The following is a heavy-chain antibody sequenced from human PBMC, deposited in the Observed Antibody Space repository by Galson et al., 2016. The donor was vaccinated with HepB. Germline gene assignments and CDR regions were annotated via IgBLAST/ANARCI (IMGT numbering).Heavy chain of an antibody. CDR2: ISGSGGST. CDR3: AKVPYYNYWYFDL. Sequence: SLRLSCAASGFTFSSYAMTWVRQAPGKGLEWVSAISGSGGSTYYADSVTGRFTISRDNSKNTLSLQMNSLRAEDTAVYYCAKVPYYNYWYFDLWGRGTLVTVSS. J-gene: IGHJ2*01. D-gene: IGHD3-22*01. V-gene: IGHV3-23*01. CDR1: GFTFSSYA.